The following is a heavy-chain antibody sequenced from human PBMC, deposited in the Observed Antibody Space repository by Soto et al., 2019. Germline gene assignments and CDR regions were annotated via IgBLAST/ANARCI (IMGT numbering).Heavy chain of an antibody. V-gene: IGHV4-4*07. D-gene: IGHD6-13*01. CDR2: IYTSGST. CDR1: GGSISSYY. CDR3: ARVLGIADLRGAFDI. Sequence: SETLSLACTVSGGSISSYYWSWIRQPAGKGLEWIGRIYTSGSTNYNPSLKSRVTMSVDTSKNQFSLKLSSVTAAGTAVYYCARVLGIADLRGAFDIWGQGTMVTVSS. J-gene: IGHJ3*02.